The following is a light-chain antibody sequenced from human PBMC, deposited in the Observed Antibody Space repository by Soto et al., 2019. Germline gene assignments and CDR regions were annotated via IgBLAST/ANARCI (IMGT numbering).Light chain of an antibody. CDR3: QQFGISLT. Sequence: EIVLTQSPGTLSLSPGDRATLSCRASQSVSSSDLVWYQHKPGQAPRFLIYEASRRASGIPDRISGSGSGTDFTLTISRLEPEDFAVYYCQQFGISLTFGGGTKVEI. V-gene: IGKV3-20*01. CDR1: QSVSSSD. CDR2: EAS. J-gene: IGKJ4*01.